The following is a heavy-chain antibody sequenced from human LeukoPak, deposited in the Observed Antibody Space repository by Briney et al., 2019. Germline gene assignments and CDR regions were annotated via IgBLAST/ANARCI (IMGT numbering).Heavy chain of an antibody. CDR1: GFIVGDTH. D-gene: IGHD5-18*01. Sequence: GGSLRLSCAGSGFIVGDTHMTWVRQAPGKGLEWVSLVYSGITTHYADSVKGRFSISRDHSINILYLQMNTLRAEDTAVYYCARLQGYSLGYQYFYYMDVWGTGTTVTVSS. J-gene: IGHJ6*03. CDR3: ARLQGYSLGYQYFYYMDV. V-gene: IGHV3-53*01. CDR2: VYSGITT.